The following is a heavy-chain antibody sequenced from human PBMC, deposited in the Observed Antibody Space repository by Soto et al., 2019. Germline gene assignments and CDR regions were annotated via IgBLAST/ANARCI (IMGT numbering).Heavy chain of an antibody. Sequence: GGSLRLSCAASGFTFDDYTMHWVRQAPGKGLEWVSLISWDGGSTYYADSVKGRFTISRDNSKNSLYLQMNSLRTEDTALYYCAKDRLREYYYYYGMDVWGQGTTVTVSS. J-gene: IGHJ6*02. CDR3: AKDRLREYYYYYGMDV. D-gene: IGHD1-26*01. CDR2: ISWDGGST. V-gene: IGHV3-43*01. CDR1: GFTFDDYT.